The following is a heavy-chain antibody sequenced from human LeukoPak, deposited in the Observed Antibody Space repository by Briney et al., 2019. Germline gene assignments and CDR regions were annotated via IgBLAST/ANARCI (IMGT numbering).Heavy chain of an antibody. D-gene: IGHD3-10*01. Sequence: PSETLSLTCTVSGGSISSSSYYWGWIRQPPGTGLEWIGSIYYSGSTYYNPSLKSRVTISVDTSKNQFSLKLSSVTAADTAVYYCASYYYGSGSYYIDYWGQGTLVTVSS. J-gene: IGHJ4*02. CDR2: IYYSGST. CDR1: GGSISSSSYY. CDR3: ASYYYGSGSYYIDY. V-gene: IGHV4-39*01.